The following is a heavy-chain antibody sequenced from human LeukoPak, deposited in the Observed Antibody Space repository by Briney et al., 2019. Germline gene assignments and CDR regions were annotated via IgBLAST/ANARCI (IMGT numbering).Heavy chain of an antibody. D-gene: IGHD2/OR15-2a*01. CDR2: INHSGST. V-gene: IGHV4-34*01. J-gene: IGHJ4*02. CDR3: ATLPAGTSYLGLGTLLY. Sequence: SETLSLTCAVYGGSFSGYYWSWIRQPPGKGLEWIGEINHSGSTNYNPSLKSRVTISVDTSKNQFSLKLSSVTAAGTAVYYCATLPAGTSYLGLGTLLYWGQGTLVTVSS. CDR1: GGSFSGYY.